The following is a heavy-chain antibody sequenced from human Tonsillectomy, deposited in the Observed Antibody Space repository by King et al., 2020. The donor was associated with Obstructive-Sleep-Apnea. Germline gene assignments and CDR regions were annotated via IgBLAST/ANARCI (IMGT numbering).Heavy chain of an antibody. CDR1: GFSLSNAGMA. D-gene: IGHD2-2*01. J-gene: IGHJ4*02. Sequence: TLKESGPVLVKPTETLTLTCTVSGFSLSNAGMAVSWIRQPPGKALEWLAHIFSNDEKSYSTSLKSRLTISKDTSKSQVVLIMTNMDPVDPATYYCARIGYCSSTSCLNYDYWGQGTPVTVSS. CDR2: IFSNDEK. V-gene: IGHV2-26*01. CDR3: ARIGYCSSTSCLNYDY.